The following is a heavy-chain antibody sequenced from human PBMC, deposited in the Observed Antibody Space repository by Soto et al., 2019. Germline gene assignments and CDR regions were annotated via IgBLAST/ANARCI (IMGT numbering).Heavy chain of an antibody. CDR3: AREIWVVGATKGSSRFDY. CDR1: GYTFTGYY. V-gene: IGHV1-2*04. Sequence: ASVKVSGKASGYTFTGYYMHWLRQAPGQGLEWMGWINPNSGGTNYAQKFQGWVTMTRDTSISTAYMELSRLRSDDTAVYYCAREIWVVGATKGSSRFDYWGQGTLVTVSS. J-gene: IGHJ4*02. CDR2: INPNSGGT. D-gene: IGHD1-26*01.